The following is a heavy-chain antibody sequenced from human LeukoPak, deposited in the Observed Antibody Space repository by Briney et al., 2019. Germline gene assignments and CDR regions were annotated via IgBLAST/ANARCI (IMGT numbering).Heavy chain of an antibody. V-gene: IGHV3-7*01. CDR3: ARDTRDGYSSGWYAY. CDR1: GFTFSSYW. D-gene: IGHD6-19*01. J-gene: IGHJ4*02. CDR2: IKQDGNEK. Sequence: PGGSLRLSCAASGFTFSSYWMSWVRQAPGKGLEWVANIKQDGNEKYYVDSVKGRFTISRDNAKNSLYLQMNSLRAEDTAVYYCARDTRDGYSSGWYAYWGQGTLVTVSS.